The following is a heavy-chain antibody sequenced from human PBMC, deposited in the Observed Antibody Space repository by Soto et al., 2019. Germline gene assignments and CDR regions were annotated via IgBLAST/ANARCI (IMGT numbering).Heavy chain of an antibody. D-gene: IGHD2-8*01. Sequence: GGSLRLSCAASGFTFSSYAMSWVRQAPGKGLEWVSAISGSGGSTYYADSVKGRFTISRDNSKNTLYLQMNSLRAEDTAVYYCAKAKGYCTNGVCYLDYWGQGTLVTVSS. CDR1: GFTFSSYA. CDR2: ISGSGGST. V-gene: IGHV3-23*01. CDR3: AKAKGYCTNGVCYLDY. J-gene: IGHJ4*02.